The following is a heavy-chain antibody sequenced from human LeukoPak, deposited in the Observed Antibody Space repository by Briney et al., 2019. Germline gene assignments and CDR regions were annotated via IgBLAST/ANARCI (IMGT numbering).Heavy chain of an antibody. V-gene: IGHV3-23*01. D-gene: IGHD3-16*01. J-gene: IGHJ4*02. CDR2: ISGSGGST. CDR3: AKDLRGDRGY. CDR1: GFTFSSYG. Sequence: GGSLRLSCAASGFTFSSYGMSWVRQAPGKGLEWVSAISGSGGSTYYADSVKGRFTISRGNSKNTLYLQMNSLRAEDTAVYYCAKDLRGDRGYWGQGTLVTVSS.